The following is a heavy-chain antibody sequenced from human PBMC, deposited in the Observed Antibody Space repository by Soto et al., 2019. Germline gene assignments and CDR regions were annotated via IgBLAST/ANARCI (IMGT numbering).Heavy chain of an antibody. Sequence: FETLCLPRSVVWGSSVDHYGRWIMKAPGQRLEWIGYTYYTGRTDYNPSLKSRVTMSVDTSKNKFSLELTSVTAADTAVYYCARYYAGTVFGLPTHFYDMDVWGKGTMVTVSS. D-gene: IGHD3-3*01. CDR1: WGSSVDHY. CDR2: TYYTGRT. CDR3: ARYYAGTVFGLPTHFYDMDV. J-gene: IGHJ6*03. V-gene: IGHV4-59*11.